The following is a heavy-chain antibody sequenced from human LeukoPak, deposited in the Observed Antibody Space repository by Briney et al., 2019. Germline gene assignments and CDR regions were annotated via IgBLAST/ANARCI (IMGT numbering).Heavy chain of an antibody. Sequence: GGSLRLSCAASGFSFTTFEMSWVRQAPGKGLEWVSMMNDNGDRTYYADSVKGRFTISRDNSKNTLDLQMNNLRAEDTAIYFCVKGGWLDYWGQGTLVTVSS. V-gene: IGHV3-23*01. CDR1: GFSFTTFE. J-gene: IGHJ4*02. CDR3: VKGGWLDY. D-gene: IGHD5-12*01. CDR2: MNDNGDRT.